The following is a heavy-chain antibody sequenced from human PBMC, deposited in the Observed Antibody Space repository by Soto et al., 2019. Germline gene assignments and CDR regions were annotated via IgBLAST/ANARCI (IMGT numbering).Heavy chain of an antibody. V-gene: IGHV3-66*01. D-gene: IGHD6-25*01. J-gene: IGHJ4*02. Sequence: EVQLVESGGGLVQPGGSLRLSCVVSGFTVSSNYMGWVRQAPGKGLEWVSSIYSDGSTYYADSVKGRFTISRDNSKNTLYLQMNSLRAEDTAVYYCTREVRRERPIDYWGQGTLVTVSS. CDR3: TREVRRERPIDY. CDR2: IYSDGST. CDR1: GFTVSSNY.